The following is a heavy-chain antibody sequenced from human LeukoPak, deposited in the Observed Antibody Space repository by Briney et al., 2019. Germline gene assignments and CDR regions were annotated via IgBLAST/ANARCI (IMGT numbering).Heavy chain of an antibody. V-gene: IGHV4-61*01. D-gene: IGHD3-10*01. CDR3: ARYYYGSGSYSDY. CDR1: GGSVSSGSYY. CDR2: IHYSGST. Sequence: SETLSLTCTVTGGSVSSGSYYWSWIRQPPGKGLEWIGYIHYSGSTNYNPSLMSRVTISVDTSKNQISLRLNSVTAADTAVYYCARYYYGSGSYSDYWGQGTLVTVSS. J-gene: IGHJ4*02.